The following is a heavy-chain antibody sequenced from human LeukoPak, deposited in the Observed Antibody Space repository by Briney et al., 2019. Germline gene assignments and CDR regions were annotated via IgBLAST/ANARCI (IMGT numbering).Heavy chain of an antibody. CDR2: IYSGGST. D-gene: IGHD5-18*01. V-gene: IGHV3-66*04. CDR3: ARRGHGYGSPFDY. CDR1: GFTVSSNY. J-gene: IGHJ4*02. Sequence: GGSLRLSCAASGFTVSSNYMSWVRQAPGKGLEWVPMIYSGGSTYYADSVKGRFTISRDNSKNTLDLQMNSLRAEDTAVYYCARRGHGYGSPFDYWGQGTLVTVSS.